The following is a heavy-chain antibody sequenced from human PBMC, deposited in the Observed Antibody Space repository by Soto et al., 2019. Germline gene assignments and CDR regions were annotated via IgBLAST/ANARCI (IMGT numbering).Heavy chain of an antibody. Sequence: GGSLRLSCAASGFTFSSYSMNWVRQAPGKGLEWVSSISSSSSYIYYADSVKGRFTISRDNAKNSLYLQMNSLRAEDTAVYYCARDRGSSGYDFSYYYGMDVWGQGTTVTVSS. CDR3: ARDRGSSGYDFSYYYGMDV. J-gene: IGHJ6*02. CDR1: GFTFSSYS. CDR2: ISSSSSYI. V-gene: IGHV3-21*01. D-gene: IGHD5-12*01.